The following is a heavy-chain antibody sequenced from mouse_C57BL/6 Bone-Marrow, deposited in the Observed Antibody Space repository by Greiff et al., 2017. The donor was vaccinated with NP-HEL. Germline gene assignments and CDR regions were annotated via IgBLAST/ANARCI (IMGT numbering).Heavy chain of an antibody. V-gene: IGHV14-4*01. J-gene: IGHJ2*01. CDR3: TTGTLEDFDY. CDR2: IDPENGDT. D-gene: IGHD3-3*01. Sequence: EVQLQQSGAELVRPGASVKLSCTASGFNIKDDYMHWVKQRPEQGLEWIGWIDPENGDTEYASKFQGKATITADTSSNTAYLQLSSLTSEDTAVYYGTTGTLEDFDYWGQGTTLTVSS. CDR1: GFNIKDDY.